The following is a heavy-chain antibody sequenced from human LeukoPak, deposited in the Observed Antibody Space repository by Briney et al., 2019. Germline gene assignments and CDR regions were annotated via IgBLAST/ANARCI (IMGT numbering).Heavy chain of an antibody. J-gene: IGHJ4*02. V-gene: IGHV3-53*01. Sequence: PGGSLRLSXAASGFTVSSTYMSCVRQAPGKGLEWASVIYSGGSTFYADSLKGRFTISRDNSKNTLYLQMNSLRVEDTALYYCARGDGSYYFDYWGQGTLVTVSS. CDR2: IYSGGST. D-gene: IGHD3-10*01. CDR1: GFTVSSTY. CDR3: ARGDGSYYFDY.